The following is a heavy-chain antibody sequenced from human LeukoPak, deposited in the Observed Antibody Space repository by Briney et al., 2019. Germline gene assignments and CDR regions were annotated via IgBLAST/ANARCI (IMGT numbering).Heavy chain of an antibody. J-gene: IGHJ4*02. V-gene: IGHV3-7*04. Sequence: GGSLRLSCAASGFTFSNYWMSWVRQAPGKGLEWVANIKQDGSEKNYVDSVKGRFTISRDNVKNSLYPQMNSLRAEDTAVYYCARDRAAGYWGQGTLVTVSS. D-gene: IGHD6-13*01. CDR1: GFTFSNYW. CDR2: IKQDGSEK. CDR3: ARDRAAGY.